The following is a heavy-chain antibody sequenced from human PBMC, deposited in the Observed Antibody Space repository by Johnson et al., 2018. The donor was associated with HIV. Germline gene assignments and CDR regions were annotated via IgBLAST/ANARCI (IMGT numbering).Heavy chain of an antibody. CDR3: AKDGPYYLSPRDAFDI. CDR2: ISGSGSTI. CDR1: GFTFSSYA. J-gene: IGHJ3*02. V-gene: IGHV3-23*04. D-gene: IGHD3-22*01. Sequence: VQLVESGGGLVQPGGSLRLSCAASGFTFSSYAMSWVRQAPGKGLEWVSAISGSGSTIYYADSVKGRFIISRDNSKNTLYLQMNSLRVEDTAVYYCAKDGPYYLSPRDAFDIWGQGTMVTVSS.